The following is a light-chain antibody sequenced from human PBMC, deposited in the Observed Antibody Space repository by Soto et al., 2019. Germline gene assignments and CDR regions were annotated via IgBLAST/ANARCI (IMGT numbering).Light chain of an antibody. CDR3: SSYKSSSTYF. J-gene: IGLJ1*01. Sequence: QSALTQPPSVSGSPGHSVAISCTGTSSDVGGSNGVSWYQQPPGTAPKLIIYDVSNRPSGVPDRFSGSKSGNTASLIISGFRAEDEGDYYCSSYKSSSTYFFGTGTKVTAL. V-gene: IGLV2-18*02. CDR2: DVS. CDR1: SSDVGGSNG.